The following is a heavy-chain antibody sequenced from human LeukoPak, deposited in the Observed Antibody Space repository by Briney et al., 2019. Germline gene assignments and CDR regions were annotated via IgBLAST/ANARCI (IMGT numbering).Heavy chain of an antibody. Sequence: GGSLRLSCAASGFTFSSYSMNWVRQAPGKGLEWVSYIISSSRYIYYADSVKGRFTISRDNAKNSLYLQMNSLRVEDTAVYYCVRGGGTSYFTDYWGQGTLVTVSS. V-gene: IGHV3-21*01. CDR1: GFTFSSYS. J-gene: IGHJ4*02. CDR3: VRGGGTSYFTDY. D-gene: IGHD2-15*01. CDR2: IISSSRYI.